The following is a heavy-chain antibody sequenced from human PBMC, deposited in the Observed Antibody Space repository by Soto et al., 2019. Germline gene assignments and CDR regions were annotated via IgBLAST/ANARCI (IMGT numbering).Heavy chain of an antibody. Sequence: QVQLVQSGAEVKKPGASVKVSCKASGYTFTGYDMHWVRQAPGQGLEWMGWINPNSGGTNYAQKFQGWVTMTRDTATSTGYMELSRLRSDDPAVYYWARDLAISRSVSSFDYWGQGTLVTVSS. V-gene: IGHV1-2*04. CDR3: ARDLAISRSVSSFDY. CDR1: GYTFTGYD. J-gene: IGHJ4*02. D-gene: IGHD3-10*01. CDR2: INPNSGGT.